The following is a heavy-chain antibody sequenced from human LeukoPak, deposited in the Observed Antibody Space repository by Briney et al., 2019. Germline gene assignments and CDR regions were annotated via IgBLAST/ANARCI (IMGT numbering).Heavy chain of an antibody. CDR1: GGSISSYY. CDR3: ARDAASGTDV. Sequence: SETLSLTCSVSGGSISSYYWTWIRQPPGKGLEWIGYIYYSGSTNYNPSLKSRLTISIDTPKKQFSLKLSSVTAADMAVYYCARDAASGTDVWGKETTVIVSS. V-gene: IGHV4-59*01. D-gene: IGHD3-10*01. CDR2: IYYSGST. J-gene: IGHJ6*04.